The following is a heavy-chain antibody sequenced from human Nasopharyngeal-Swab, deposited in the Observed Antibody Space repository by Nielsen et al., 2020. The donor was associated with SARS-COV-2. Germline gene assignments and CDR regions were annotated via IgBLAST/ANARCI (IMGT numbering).Heavy chain of an antibody. J-gene: IGHJ6*02. D-gene: IGHD3-9*01. CDR2: ISYDGSNK. V-gene: IGHV3-30*18. CDR3: AKDSRYYDILTGYLPRGYYYYYGMDV. Sequence: LSLTCAASGFTFSSYGMHWVRQAPGKGLEWVAVISYDGSNKYYADSVKGRFTISRDNSKNTLYLQMNSLRAEDTAVYYCAKDSRYYDILTGYLPRGYYYYYGMDVWGQGTTVTVSS. CDR1: GFTFSSYG.